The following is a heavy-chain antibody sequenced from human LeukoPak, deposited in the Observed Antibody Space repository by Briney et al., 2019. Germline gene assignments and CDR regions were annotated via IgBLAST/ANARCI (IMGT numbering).Heavy chain of an antibody. CDR2: ISPNSGGT. J-gene: IGHJ4*02. CDR1: GYTFTAYY. D-gene: IGHD5-12*01. Sequence: ASVKVSCKASGYTFTAYYIHCVRQDPGQGLEWMGWISPNSGGTNYAQKFQGRVTVTRDTSISTAYMELSGLISDDTAVYYCARGRAQNEDQWLLQGYWGQGTLVTISS. CDR3: ARGRAQNEDQWLLQGY. V-gene: IGHV1-2*02.